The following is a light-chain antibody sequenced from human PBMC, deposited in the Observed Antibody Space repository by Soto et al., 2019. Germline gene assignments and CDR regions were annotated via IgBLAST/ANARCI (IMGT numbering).Light chain of an antibody. CDR3: QQYGNSPT. V-gene: IGKV3-20*01. CDR2: ETS. Sequence: EIVLTQSPGTLSLSPGESATLSCRASQSVSAGYFAWYQQKPGQAPRLIIYETSSKMTGIPDRFSGSGSGTEFTLTISRLEPEDFAVYYCQQYGNSPTFGQGTKVEI. J-gene: IGKJ1*01. CDR1: QSVSAGY.